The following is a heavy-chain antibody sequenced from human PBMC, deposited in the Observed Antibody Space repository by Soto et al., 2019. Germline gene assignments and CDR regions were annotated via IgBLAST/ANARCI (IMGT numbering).Heavy chain of an antibody. CDR3: ARDRLIAVAGNDAFDI. CDR2: ISSSSSYI. J-gene: IGHJ3*02. Sequence: GGSLRFSCAASGFTFSSYSMNWVRQAPGKGLEWVSSISSSSSYIYYADSVKGRFTISRDNAKNSLYLQMNSLRAEDTAVYYCARDRLIAVAGNDAFDIWGQGTMVTVSS. CDR1: GFTFSSYS. V-gene: IGHV3-21*01. D-gene: IGHD6-19*01.